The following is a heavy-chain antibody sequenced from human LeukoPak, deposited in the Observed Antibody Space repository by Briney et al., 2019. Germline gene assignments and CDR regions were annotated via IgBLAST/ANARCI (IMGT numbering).Heavy chain of an antibody. D-gene: IGHD3-16*01. V-gene: IGHV3-11*01. J-gene: IGHJ4*02. Sequence: PGPSLRLSCAASGFTFSDYYMSWIRQAPGKGLEWVSYISSSGSTIYYADSVKGRFTISRDNAKNSLYLQMNSLRAEDTAVYYCARNSEYEYPANDYWGQGTLVTVSS. CDR2: ISSSGSTI. CDR3: ARNSEYEYPANDY. CDR1: GFTFSDYY.